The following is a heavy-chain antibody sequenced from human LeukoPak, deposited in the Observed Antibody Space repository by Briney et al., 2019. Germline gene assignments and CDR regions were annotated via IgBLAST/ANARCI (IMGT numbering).Heavy chain of an antibody. D-gene: IGHD4-17*01. CDR1: GFTFSSYW. Sequence: GGSLRLSCAAPGFTFSSYWMSWVRQAPGKGLEWVATIKQDGSQKEYVDFVKGRFTISRDNAKNSLYLQMNSLRAEDTAVYYCARDPTVTNFHDAFDIWGQGTMVTVSS. CDR2: IKQDGSQK. CDR3: ARDPTVTNFHDAFDI. V-gene: IGHV3-7*05. J-gene: IGHJ3*02.